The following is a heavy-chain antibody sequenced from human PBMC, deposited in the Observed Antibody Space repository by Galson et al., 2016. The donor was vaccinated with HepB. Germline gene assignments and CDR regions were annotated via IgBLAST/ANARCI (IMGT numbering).Heavy chain of an antibody. V-gene: IGHV5-51*01. J-gene: IGHJ4*02. Sequence: QSGAEVKKPGESLKISCKGSGYSFTDYWIAWVRQMPGKGLEWMGIIYPGDSETRYSPSFQGQVTISADKSINSAYLQWSSLKASDSAMYYCARRDCSSSSCPYEYWGQGTLVTVSS. D-gene: IGHD2-2*01. CDR2: IYPGDSET. CDR3: ARRDCSSSSCPYEY. CDR1: GYSFTDYW.